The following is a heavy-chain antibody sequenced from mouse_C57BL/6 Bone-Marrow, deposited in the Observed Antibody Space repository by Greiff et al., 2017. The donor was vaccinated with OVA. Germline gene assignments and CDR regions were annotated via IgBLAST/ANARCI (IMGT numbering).Heavy chain of an antibody. CDR2: ISNGGGGT. V-gene: IGHV5-12*01. Sequence: EVMLVESGGGLVQPGGSLKLSCAASGFTFSDYYMYWVRQTPEKRLEWVAYISNGGGGTYYPETVKGRFTISRDNAKKTLYLQMSLLKSEDTAMYYCARHEEEPWFAYWGQGTLVTVSA. CDR3: ARHEEEPWFAY. CDR1: GFTFSDYY. J-gene: IGHJ3*01.